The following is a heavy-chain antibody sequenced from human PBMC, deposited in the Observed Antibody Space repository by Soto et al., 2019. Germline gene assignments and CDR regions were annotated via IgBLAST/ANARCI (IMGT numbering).Heavy chain of an antibody. CDR1: GGSISNYF. J-gene: IGHJ5*02. CDR3: ARVLANWNWFDP. D-gene: IGHD7-27*01. V-gene: IGHV4-4*07. Sequence: PSETLSVTCSGSGGSISNYFWSWTRQPAGKGLEWIGRTDASGSAYYNPSLKSRVTMSIDTSKTQFSLKLNSVTAADTAVYYCARVLANWNWFDPWGQGTLVSV. CDR2: TDASGSA.